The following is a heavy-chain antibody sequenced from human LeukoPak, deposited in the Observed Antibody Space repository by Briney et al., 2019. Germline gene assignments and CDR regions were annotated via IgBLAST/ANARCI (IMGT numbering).Heavy chain of an antibody. J-gene: IGHJ6*03. CDR3: TRATIFGVVGYYYYMDV. CDR1: GFTFDDYG. CDR2: INWNGGST. Sequence: GGSLRLSCAASGFTFDDYGMSWVRQAPGKGLEWVSGINWNGGSTGYADSVKGRFTISRDNAKNSLYLQMNSLRAEDTALYYCTRATIFGVVGYYYYMDVWGKGTTVTVSS. V-gene: IGHV3-20*04. D-gene: IGHD3-3*01.